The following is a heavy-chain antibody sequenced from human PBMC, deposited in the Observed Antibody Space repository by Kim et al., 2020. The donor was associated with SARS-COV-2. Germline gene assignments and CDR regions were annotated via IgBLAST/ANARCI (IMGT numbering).Heavy chain of an antibody. CDR1: GGSISSGGYY. CDR3: ARVRSLFGVVRNFDY. CDR2: IYYSGST. V-gene: IGHV4-31*03. Sequence: SETLSLTCTVSGGSISSGGYYWSWIRQHPGKGLEWIGYIYYSGSTYYNPSLKSRVTISVDTSKNQFSLKLSSVTAADTAVYYCARVRSLFGVVRNFDYWGQGTLLTVSS. J-gene: IGHJ4*02. D-gene: IGHD3-3*01.